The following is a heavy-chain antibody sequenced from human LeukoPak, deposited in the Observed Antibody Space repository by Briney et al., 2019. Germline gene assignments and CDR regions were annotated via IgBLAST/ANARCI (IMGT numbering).Heavy chain of an antibody. V-gene: IGHV3-7*03. J-gene: IGHJ4*02. CDR1: GFTFRSYW. Sequence: GGSLRLSCAASGFTFRSYWMRWVRQAPGKGLEWVANIKQDGSEKNYVDSVKGRFTISRDNAKNSLYLHMNSLRAEDTAVYYCASGLELDYWGQGTLVTVSS. CDR2: IKQDGSEK. CDR3: ASGLELDY.